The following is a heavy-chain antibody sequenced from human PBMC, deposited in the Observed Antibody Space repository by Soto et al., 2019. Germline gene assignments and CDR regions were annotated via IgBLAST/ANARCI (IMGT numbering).Heavy chain of an antibody. V-gene: IGHV4-31*03. Sequence: QVQLQESGPGLVKLSKTLSLTCTVSGGSISSGGYYWSWIRQHPGKGLEWIGYIYYSGSTYYNPSLKSRVTRSVDTSKNQFSLKLSSVTAADTAVYYCARDLRFRGFYGMDVWGQGTTVTVSS. CDR3: ARDLRFRGFYGMDV. J-gene: IGHJ6*02. D-gene: IGHD3-10*01. CDR1: GGSISSGGYY. CDR2: IYYSGST.